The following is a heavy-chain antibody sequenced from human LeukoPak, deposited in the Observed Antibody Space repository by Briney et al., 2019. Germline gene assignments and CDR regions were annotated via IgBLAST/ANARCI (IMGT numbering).Heavy chain of an antibody. Sequence: KSSETLSLTCAVYGGSFSGYYWSWIRQPPGKGLEWIGEINHSGSTNYNPSLKSRVTISVDTSKNQFSLKLSSVTAADTAVYYCARRSVYYDSSGYSPDAFDIWGQGTMVTVSS. CDR2: INHSGST. CDR1: GGSFSGYY. D-gene: IGHD3-22*01. J-gene: IGHJ3*02. V-gene: IGHV4-34*01. CDR3: ARRSVYYDSSGYSPDAFDI.